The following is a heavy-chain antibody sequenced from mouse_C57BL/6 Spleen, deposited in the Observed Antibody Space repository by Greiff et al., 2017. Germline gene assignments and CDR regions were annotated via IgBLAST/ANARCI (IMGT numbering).Heavy chain of an antibody. Sequence: QVQLQQPGTELVKPGASVKLSCKASGYTFTSYWMHWVKQRPGQGLEWIGNINPSNGGTNYNEKFQSKATLTVDKSSRTAYMQLSSLTSEDSAVYYGARWVTTVEESLWYFDVWGTGTTVTVSS. CDR3: ARWVTTVEESLWYFDV. V-gene: IGHV1-53*01. CDR2: INPSNGGT. D-gene: IGHD1-1*01. J-gene: IGHJ1*03. CDR1: GYTFTSYW.